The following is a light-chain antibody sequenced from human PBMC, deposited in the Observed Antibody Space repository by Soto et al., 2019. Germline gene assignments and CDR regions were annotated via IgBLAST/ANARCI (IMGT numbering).Light chain of an antibody. V-gene: IGKV1-39*01. CDR3: QQSYSTPHWT. CDR1: QSISSY. Sequence: DIQMTQSPSSLSASVGDRVTITCRASQSISSYLNWYQQKPGKAPKLLIYAASSLQSGVPSRFSGSGSGTDFTFTISSLQPEDFATYYCQQSYSTPHWTFGQGTKVEIK. J-gene: IGKJ1*01. CDR2: AAS.